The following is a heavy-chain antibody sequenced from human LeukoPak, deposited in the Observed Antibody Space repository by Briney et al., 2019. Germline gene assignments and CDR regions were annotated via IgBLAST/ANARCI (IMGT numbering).Heavy chain of an antibody. D-gene: IGHD1-26*01. CDR2: ISWNSGSI. J-gene: IGHJ4*02. V-gene: IGHV3-9*01. CDR1: GFTFDDVA. Sequence: GGSLRLSCAASGFTFDDVAMHWVRQAPGKGLEWVSGISWNSGSIDYAGSVKGRFTVSRDNAKNSLYLQMNSLRQEDTALYYCAKGSGRYWTFFDYWGRGILVTVSS. CDR3: AKGSGRYWTFFDY.